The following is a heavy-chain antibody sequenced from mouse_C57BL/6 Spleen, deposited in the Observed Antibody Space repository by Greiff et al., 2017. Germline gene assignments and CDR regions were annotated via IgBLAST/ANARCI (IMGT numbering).Heavy chain of an antibody. Sequence: VQLQQPGAELVMPGASVKLSCKASGYTFTSYWMHWVQQRPGQGLEWIGEIDPSASYTNYTQKFKGRSTLTVDKSSSTLCMQLSSLTSEDSAVNYCAKEDYGSPYSYWGQGTTLTVSS. V-gene: IGHV1-69*01. D-gene: IGHD1-1*01. CDR1: GYTFTSYW. CDR2: IDPSASYT. CDR3: AKEDYGSPYSY. J-gene: IGHJ2*01.